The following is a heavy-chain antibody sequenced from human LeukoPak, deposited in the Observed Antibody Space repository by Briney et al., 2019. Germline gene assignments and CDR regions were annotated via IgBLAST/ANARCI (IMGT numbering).Heavy chain of an antibody. CDR2: TYYRSKWYN. J-gene: IGHJ6*03. D-gene: IGHD5-24*01. CDR1: GDSVSSNSAA. V-gene: IGHV6-1*01. CDR3: ARDSLYIDGYNYSYYYYYMDV. Sequence: SQTLSLTRAISGDSVSSNSAAWNWIRQSPSRGLEWLGRTYYRSKWYNDYAVSVKSRITINPDTSKNQFSLQLNSVTPEDTAVYYCARDSLYIDGYNYSYYYYYMDVWGKGTTVTISS.